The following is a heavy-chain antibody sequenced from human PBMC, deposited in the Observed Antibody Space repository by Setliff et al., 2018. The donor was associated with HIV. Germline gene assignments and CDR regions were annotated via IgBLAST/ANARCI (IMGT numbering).Heavy chain of an antibody. Sequence: PGGSLRLSCAASGFTFSTYAMSWVRQAPGKGLEWVTAISGSGGSTYFADSVKGRFTISRDNSKNTLYLQMNSLRPEDTAVYYCAKTDYFDSSGYNPEYLQHWGQGTRVTVSS. D-gene: IGHD3-22*01. CDR2: ISGSGGST. CDR1: GFTFSTYA. V-gene: IGHV3-23*01. J-gene: IGHJ1*01. CDR3: AKTDYFDSSGYNPEYLQH.